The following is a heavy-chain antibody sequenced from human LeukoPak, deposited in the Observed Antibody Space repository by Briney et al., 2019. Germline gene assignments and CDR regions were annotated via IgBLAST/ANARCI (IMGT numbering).Heavy chain of an antibody. CDR2: IYSGGST. D-gene: IGHD4-17*01. CDR1: GFTVSSNY. Sequence: PGGSLRLSCAASGFTVSSNYMSWVRQAPGKGLEWVSVIYSGGSTYYADSVKGRFTISRHNSKNTLYLQMNSLRAEDTAVYYCAKDGDYGDYNFFDYWGQGTLVTVSS. J-gene: IGHJ4*02. CDR3: AKDGDYGDYNFFDY. V-gene: IGHV3-53*04.